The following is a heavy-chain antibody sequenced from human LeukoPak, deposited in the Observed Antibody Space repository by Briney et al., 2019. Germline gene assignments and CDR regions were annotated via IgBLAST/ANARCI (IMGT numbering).Heavy chain of an antibody. CDR3: ARDADWGYDAYDL. Sequence: SQTLSLTCAISGDSVSVNSDVWNWIRQSPSRGLEWLGRTYYKYKWYNDYAVSVKSRITISPDTSKNQFSLQLNSVTPEDTAVYYCARDADWGYDAYDLWGQGTMVTVSS. J-gene: IGHJ3*01. V-gene: IGHV6-1*01. CDR1: GDSVSVNSDV. D-gene: IGHD7-27*01. CDR2: TYYKYKWYN.